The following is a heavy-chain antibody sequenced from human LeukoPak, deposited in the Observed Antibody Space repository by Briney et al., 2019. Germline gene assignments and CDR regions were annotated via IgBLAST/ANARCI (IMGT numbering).Heavy chain of an antibody. CDR2: IYWNDDK. CDR3: ALRVFNYDSSGYDVVGPFDY. V-gene: IGHV2-5*01. J-gene: IGHJ4*02. CDR1: GFSLSTSGVG. D-gene: IGHD3-22*01. Sequence: SGPTLVNPTQTLTLTCTFSGFSLSTSGVGVGWIRQPPGKALEWLALIYWNDDKRYSPSLKSRLTITKDTSKNQVVLTMTNMDPVDTATYYCALRVFNYDSSGYDVVGPFDYWGQGTLVTVSS.